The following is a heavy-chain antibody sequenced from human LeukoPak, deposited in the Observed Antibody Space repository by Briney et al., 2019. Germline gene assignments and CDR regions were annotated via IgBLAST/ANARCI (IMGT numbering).Heavy chain of an antibody. CDR2: IRYDGSNK. Sequence: GSLRLSCAASGFTFSSYGMHWVRQAPGKGLEWVAFIRYDGSNKYHADSVKGRFTISRDNSKNTLYLQMNSLRAEDTAVYYCAKDWYPYYYSPMDVWGKGTTVTVSS. J-gene: IGHJ6*03. D-gene: IGHD6-13*01. CDR1: GFTFSSYG. V-gene: IGHV3-30*02. CDR3: AKDWYPYYYSPMDV.